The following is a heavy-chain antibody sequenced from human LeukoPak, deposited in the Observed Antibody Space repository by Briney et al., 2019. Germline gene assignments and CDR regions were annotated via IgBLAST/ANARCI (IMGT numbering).Heavy chain of an antibody. Sequence: ASVKVSCKASGYTFTGYYIHWVRQAPGQGLEWMGWINPNSGGTNYAQKFQGRVTMTRDTSISTAYMELSRLRSDDTAVYYCARAGPSGSYSDYWGQGTLVTVSS. CDR1: GYTFTGYY. J-gene: IGHJ4*02. CDR2: INPNSGGT. V-gene: IGHV1-2*02. CDR3: ARAGPSGSYSDY. D-gene: IGHD1-26*01.